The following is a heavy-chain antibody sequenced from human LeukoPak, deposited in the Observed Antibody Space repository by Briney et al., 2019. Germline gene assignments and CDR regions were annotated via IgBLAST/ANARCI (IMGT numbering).Heavy chain of an antibody. D-gene: IGHD2-2*01. J-gene: IGHJ5*02. CDR1: GFTFSSYA. V-gene: IGHV3-30-3*01. Sequence: GRSLRLSCAASGFTFSSYAMHWVRQAPGKGLEWAAVISYDGSNKYYADSVKGRFTISRDNSKNTLYLQMNSLRAEDTAVYYCARDDLKATKDIVVVPAAFGFDPWGQGTLVTVSS. CDR2: ISYDGSNK. CDR3: ARDDLKATKDIVVVPAAFGFDP.